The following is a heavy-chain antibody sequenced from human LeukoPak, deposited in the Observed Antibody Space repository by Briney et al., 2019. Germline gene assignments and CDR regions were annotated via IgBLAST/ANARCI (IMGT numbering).Heavy chain of an antibody. J-gene: IGHJ4*02. CDR3: ARDRPYGSGSYLGDY. Sequence: GASVKVSCKASGYTFTGYYMHWVRQAPGQGLEWMGWINPNSGGTNYAQKFQGRVTMTRDTSISTAYMELSSLRSEDTAVYYCARDRPYGSGSYLGDYWGQGTLVTVSS. CDR2: INPNSGGT. D-gene: IGHD3-10*01. CDR1: GYTFTGYY. V-gene: IGHV1-2*02.